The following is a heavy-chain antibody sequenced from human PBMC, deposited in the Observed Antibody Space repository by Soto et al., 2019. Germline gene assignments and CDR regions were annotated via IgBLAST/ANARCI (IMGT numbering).Heavy chain of an antibody. CDR2: IYHSGST. Sequence: TLSLPFAVSGGSISSGGYSWSSIRQPPGKGLEWIGYIYHSGSTNYNPSLKSRVTISVDTSKNQFSLKLTSVTAADTAVYYCARDKITGLFDYWGQGTLVTVSS. CDR1: GGSISSGGYS. J-gene: IGHJ4*02. CDR3: ARDKITGLFDY. D-gene: IGHD2-8*02. V-gene: IGHV4-30-2*01.